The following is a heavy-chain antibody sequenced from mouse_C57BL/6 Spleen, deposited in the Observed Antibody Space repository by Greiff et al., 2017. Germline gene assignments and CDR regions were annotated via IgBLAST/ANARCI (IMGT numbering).Heavy chain of an antibody. CDR3: ARGEDYYGSNAMDY. V-gene: IGHV1-4*01. J-gene: IGHJ4*01. Sequence: LVESGAELARPGASVKMSCKASGYTFTSYTMHWVKQRPGQGLEWIGYINPSSGYTKYNQKFKDKATLTADKSSSTAYMQLSSLTSEDSAVYYCARGEDYYGSNAMDYWGQGTSVTVSS. D-gene: IGHD1-1*01. CDR2: INPSSGYT. CDR1: GYTFTSYT.